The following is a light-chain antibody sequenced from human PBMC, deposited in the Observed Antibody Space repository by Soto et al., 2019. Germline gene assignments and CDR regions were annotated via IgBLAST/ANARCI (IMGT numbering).Light chain of an antibody. Sequence: QSALTQPASVSGSPGQSITISCTGTSSDVGGSNYVSWYQQHPGKAPKVMIYDVSNRPSAVSNRFSGSKSGNTASLTISGLQAEDEADYYCSSYTSSSTLVVFGGGTKLTVL. J-gene: IGLJ2*01. CDR3: SSYTSSSTLVV. CDR2: DVS. V-gene: IGLV2-14*01. CDR1: SSDVGGSNY.